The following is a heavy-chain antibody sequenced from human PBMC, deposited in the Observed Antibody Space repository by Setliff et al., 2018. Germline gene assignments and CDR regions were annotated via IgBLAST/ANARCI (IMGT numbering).Heavy chain of an antibody. CDR1: GGSIRSSTHY. Sequence: SETLSLTCTVSGGSIRSSTHYWGWIRQPPGKGLEWIGTIYYSGLTYYTPSLRSRATISVDTSKNRFSLQLSSVTAPDTAVYYCAGYQGSGSNYKVVNWFDPWGQGTLVTVSS. CDR3: AGYQGSGSNYKVVNWFDP. CDR2: IYYSGLT. D-gene: IGHD3-10*01. J-gene: IGHJ5*02. V-gene: IGHV4-39*02.